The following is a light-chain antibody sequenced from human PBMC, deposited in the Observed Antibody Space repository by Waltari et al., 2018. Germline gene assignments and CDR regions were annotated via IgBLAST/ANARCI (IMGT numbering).Light chain of an antibody. CDR1: F. Sequence: FVSWYQQFPGSPPKLLIYDGSHRPSGISDRFSGSTSGYKASLTITNLQIEDEADYFCSSYSNDHTVIFGAGTRLTVL. J-gene: IGLJ2*01. CDR2: DGS. CDR3: SSYSNDHTVI. V-gene: IGLV2-14*03.